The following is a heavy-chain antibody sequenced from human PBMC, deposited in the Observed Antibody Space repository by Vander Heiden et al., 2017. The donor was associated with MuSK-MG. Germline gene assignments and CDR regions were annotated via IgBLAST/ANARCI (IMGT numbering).Heavy chain of an antibody. D-gene: IGHD2-15*01. V-gene: IGHV1-18*01. J-gene: IGHJ3*02. CDR3: ARVIVVVVAASSHDAFDI. CDR1: GYTFTSYG. Sequence: QVQLVQSGAEVKKPGASVKVSCKASGYTFTSYGISWVRQAPGQGLEWMGWISAYNGNTNYAQKLQGRVTMTTDTSTSTAYMELRSLRSDDTAVYYCARVIVVVVAASSHDAFDIWGQGTMVTVSS. CDR2: ISAYNGNT.